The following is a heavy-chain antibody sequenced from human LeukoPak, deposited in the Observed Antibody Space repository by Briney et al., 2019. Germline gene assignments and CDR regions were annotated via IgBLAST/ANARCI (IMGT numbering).Heavy chain of an antibody. CDR3: ARARGRYCSSTSCYSNWFDP. CDR2: IYHSGSP. V-gene: IGHV4-34*01. D-gene: IGHD2-2*01. J-gene: IGHJ5*02. Sequence: PSETLSLTCAVYGGSFCGYYWSCIPDPPERGLVWIGDIYHSGSPNYNPSLKSRVTISVDTSKNQFSLKLSSVTAADTAVYYCARARGRYCSSTSCYSNWFDPWGQGTLVTVSS. CDR1: GGSFCGYY.